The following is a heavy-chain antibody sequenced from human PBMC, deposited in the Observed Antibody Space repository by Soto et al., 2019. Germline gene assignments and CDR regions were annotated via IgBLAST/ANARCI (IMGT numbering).Heavy chain of an antibody. D-gene: IGHD6-13*01. CDR3: AKGRLAEAATAFDY. V-gene: IGHV1-69*04. CDR1: GGTFSSYA. J-gene: IGHJ4*02. CDR2: IIPILDIA. Sequence: QVPLVQSGAEVRKPGSSVKVSCKASGGTFSSYAISWVRQTPGHRLEWMGRIIPILDIANYAQKFQGRVTITADKSTSTAYMELNSLRSEDTAVYYCAKGRLAEAATAFDYWGQGTLVTVSS.